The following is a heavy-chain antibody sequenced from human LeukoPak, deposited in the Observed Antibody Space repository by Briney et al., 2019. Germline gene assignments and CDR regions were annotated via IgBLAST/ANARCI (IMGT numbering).Heavy chain of an antibody. CDR1: GYTFTSYY. CDR3: ARSPAPYSSSWYWDY. CDR2: INPSGGST. V-gene: IGHV1-46*01. Sequence: ASVKVSCKASGYTFTSYYMHWVRQAPGRGLEWMGIINPSGGSTSYAQKFQGRVTMTRDMSTSTVYMELSSLRSEDTAVYYCARSPAPYSSSWYWDYWGQGTLVTVSS. J-gene: IGHJ4*02. D-gene: IGHD6-13*01.